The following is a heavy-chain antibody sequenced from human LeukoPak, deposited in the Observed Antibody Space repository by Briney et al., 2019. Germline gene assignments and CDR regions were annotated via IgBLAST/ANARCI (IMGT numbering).Heavy chain of an antibody. CDR2: INPNSGGT. D-gene: IGHD3-10*01. Sequence: EASVKVSCKASGYTFTGYYMHWVRQAPGQGLEWMGWINPNSGGTNYAQKFQGRVTMTRDTSITTVYMELSRLRSDETAVFYCASFEVGAWGQGTLVTVSS. CDR3: ASFEVGA. V-gene: IGHV1-2*02. CDR1: GYTFTGYY. J-gene: IGHJ5*02.